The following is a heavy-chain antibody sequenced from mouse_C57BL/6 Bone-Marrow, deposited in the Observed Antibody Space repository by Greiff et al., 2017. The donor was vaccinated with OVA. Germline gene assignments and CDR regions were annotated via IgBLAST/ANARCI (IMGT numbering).Heavy chain of an antibody. Sequence: EVHLVESGPGLVKPSQSLSLTCSVTGYSITSGYYWNWIRQFPGNKLEWMGYISYDGSNNYNPSLKNRISITRDTSKNQFFLKLNSVTTEDTATYYCAGYYYGSRYYAMDYWGQGTSVTVSS. D-gene: IGHD1-1*01. CDR3: AGYYYGSRYYAMDY. CDR2: ISYDGSN. J-gene: IGHJ4*01. CDR1: GYSITSGYY. V-gene: IGHV3-6*01.